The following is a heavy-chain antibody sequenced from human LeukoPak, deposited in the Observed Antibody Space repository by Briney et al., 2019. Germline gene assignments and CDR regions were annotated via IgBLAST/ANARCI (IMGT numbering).Heavy chain of an antibody. J-gene: IGHJ4*02. CDR1: GGSFRSYY. Sequence: SETLSLTCAVYGGSFRSYYWSWIRQPPGMGLEWIGSIYYTGNTYYNASLKSQVSISIDTSKNQFSLKLTSVTAADTAVYYCARQTGSGLFILPGGQGTLVTVSS. D-gene: IGHD3/OR15-3a*01. CDR2: IYYTGNT. V-gene: IGHV4-39*01. CDR3: ARQTGSGLFILP.